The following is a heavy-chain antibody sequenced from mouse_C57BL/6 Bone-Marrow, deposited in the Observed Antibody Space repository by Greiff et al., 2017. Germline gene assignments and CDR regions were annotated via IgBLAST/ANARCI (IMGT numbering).Heavy chain of an antibody. CDR2: IWWDDDK. Sequence: QVTLKESGPGILQPSQTLSLTCSFSGFSLSTFGMGVGWIRQPSGKGLEWLAHIWWDDDKYYNPALKSRLTISKDTSKNQVFLKIANVDTADTATYYCARIALLITTVVATYAMDDWGQGTSVTVSS. CDR3: ARIALLITTVVATYAMDD. J-gene: IGHJ4*01. CDR1: GFSLSTFGMG. D-gene: IGHD1-1*01. V-gene: IGHV8-8*01.